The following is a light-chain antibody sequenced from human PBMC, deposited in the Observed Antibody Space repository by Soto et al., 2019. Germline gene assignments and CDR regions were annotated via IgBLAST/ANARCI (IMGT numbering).Light chain of an antibody. CDR1: HDINNY. CDR3: QQYVDLPPT. V-gene: IGKV1-33*01. J-gene: IGKJ4*01. Sequence: DIQMTQSPSSLSASVGDRVTISCQASHDINNYLNWYQQKPGKAPKLLIYDASKLETGVPSRFSGSGSGTDFTFTISSLQPEDIATYYCQQYVDLPPTFGGGTKVDI. CDR2: DAS.